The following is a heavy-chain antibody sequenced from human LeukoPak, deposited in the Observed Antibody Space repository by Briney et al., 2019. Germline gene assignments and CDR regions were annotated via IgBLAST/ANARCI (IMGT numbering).Heavy chain of an antibody. CDR1: GFTFSSYG. CDR3: AKVLSGSGSLDY. CDR2: IRYDGSNK. Sequence: TGGSLRLSCAASGFTFSSYGMHWVRQAPGKGLEWVAFIRYDGSNKYYADSVKGRFTISRDNSKNTRYLQMNSLRAEDTAVYYCAKVLSGSGSLDYWGQGTLVTVSS. J-gene: IGHJ4*02. V-gene: IGHV3-30*02. D-gene: IGHD3-10*01.